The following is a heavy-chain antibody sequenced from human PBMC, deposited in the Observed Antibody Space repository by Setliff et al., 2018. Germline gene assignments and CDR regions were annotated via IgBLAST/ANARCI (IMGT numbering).Heavy chain of an antibody. CDR2: FDPEDGET. J-gene: IGHJ4*02. CDR1: GYTLTELS. D-gene: IGHD3-3*01. V-gene: IGHV1-24*01. CDR3: ASTPDGDLYYNFWSGYYLTLDY. Sequence: GASVKVSCKVSGYTLTELSRHWVRQAPGKGLEWMGGFDPEDGETIYAQKFQGRVTMTEDTSTDTAYMELSSLRSEDTAVYYCASTPDGDLYYNFWSGYYLTLDYWGQGTLVTVSS.